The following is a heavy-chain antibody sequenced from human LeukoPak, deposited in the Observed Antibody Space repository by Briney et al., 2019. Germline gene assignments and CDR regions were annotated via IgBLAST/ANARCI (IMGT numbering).Heavy chain of an antibody. CDR1: GFTFSSYA. V-gene: IGHV3-23*01. CDR2: ISGSGGST. J-gene: IGHJ4*02. D-gene: IGHD2-15*01. Sequence: GGSLRLSCAASGFTFSSYAMSWVRQAPGKGLEWVSAISGSGGSTYYADSVKGRFTISRDNSKNTLYLQMTSLSAEDTAVYYCAKLYCSGGSCYLPWGQGTLVTVSS. CDR3: AKLYCSGGSCYLP.